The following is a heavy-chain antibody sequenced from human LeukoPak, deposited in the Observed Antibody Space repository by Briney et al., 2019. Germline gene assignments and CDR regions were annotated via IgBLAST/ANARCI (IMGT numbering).Heavy chain of an antibody. D-gene: IGHD6-13*01. CDR2: IRYDGSNK. Sequence: GGSLRLSCAASGFTFSSYWMHWVRQAPGKGLEWVAFIRYDGSNKYYADSVKGRFTISRDNSKNTLYLQMNSLRAEDTAVYYCAKVKAAAGKRKLDYWGQGTLVTVSS. V-gene: IGHV3-30*02. CDR1: GFTFSSYW. J-gene: IGHJ4*02. CDR3: AKVKAAAGKRKLDY.